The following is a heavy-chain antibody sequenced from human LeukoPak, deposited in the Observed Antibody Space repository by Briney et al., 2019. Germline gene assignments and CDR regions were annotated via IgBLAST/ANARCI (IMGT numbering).Heavy chain of an antibody. D-gene: IGHD2-2*01. CDR2: ISAYNGNT. J-gene: IGHJ3*02. CDR3: ARVYCSSTSCANYYDI. CDR1: GYTFTSYG. Sequence: GASVKVSCKASGYTFTSYGISWVRQAPGQGLEWMGWISAYNGNTNYAQKLQGRVTMTTDTSTSTAYMELRSLRSDDTAVYYCARVYCSSTSCANYYDIWGQGTMVTVSS. V-gene: IGHV1-18*01.